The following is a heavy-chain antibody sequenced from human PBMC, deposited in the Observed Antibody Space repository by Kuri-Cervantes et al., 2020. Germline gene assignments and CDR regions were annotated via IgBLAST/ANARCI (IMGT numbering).Heavy chain of an antibody. V-gene: IGHV3-11*04. CDR2: ISPSSSTT. CDR1: GFTFSDYY. J-gene: IGHJ4*02. CDR3: ARDYPGLSSGWLDY. D-gene: IGHD6-25*01. Sequence: GGSLRLSCAASGFTFSDYYMSWIRQAPGKGLEWVASISPSSSTTYYADSVRGRFTISRDNAKNSLYRQMNGLRDEDTALYYCARDYPGLSSGWLDYWGQGTLVTVSS.